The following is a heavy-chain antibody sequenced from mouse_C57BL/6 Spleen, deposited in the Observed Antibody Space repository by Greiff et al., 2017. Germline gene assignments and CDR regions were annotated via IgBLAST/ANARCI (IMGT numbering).Heavy chain of an antibody. Sequence: EVKLQESGPGLVKPSQSLSLTCSVTGYSITSGYYWNWIRQFPGNKLEWMGYISYDGSNNYNPSLKNRISITRDTSKNQFFLKLNSVTTEDTATYYCARGSPYDYDGSWFAYWGQGTLVTVSA. D-gene: IGHD2-4*01. V-gene: IGHV3-6*01. J-gene: IGHJ3*01. CDR3: ARGSPYDYDGSWFAY. CDR1: GYSITSGYY. CDR2: ISYDGSN.